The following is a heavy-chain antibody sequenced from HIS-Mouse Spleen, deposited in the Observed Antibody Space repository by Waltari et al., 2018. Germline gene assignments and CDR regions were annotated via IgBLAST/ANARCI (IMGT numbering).Heavy chain of an antibody. V-gene: IGHV4-31*03. J-gene: IGHJ5*02. D-gene: IGHD3-3*01. Sequence: HVQLQESGPGLVKPSQTLSRTCTVSGVSIRSGGYYWSGICLHPGTGLEWIGYIYYSGSTYYTPSLKRRVTISVDTSKNQFSLKLSSVTAADTAVYYCARSPYYDFWSGYSDNWFDPWGQGTLVTVSS. CDR3: ARSPYYDFWSGYSDNWFDP. CDR2: IYYSGST. CDR1: GVSIRSGGYY.